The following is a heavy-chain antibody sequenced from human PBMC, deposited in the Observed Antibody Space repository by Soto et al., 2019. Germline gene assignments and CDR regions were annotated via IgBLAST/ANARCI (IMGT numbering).Heavy chain of an antibody. V-gene: IGHV3-48*04. Sequence: PGGSLRLSCAASGFTFRNYNMNWVRQAPGKGLEWLSYISGASGTIYYADSVKGRFTISRDNAKNSLYLQMNSLGVDDTAVYYCARGGDYHDANGYYAFDIWGQGTMVTVSS. CDR1: GFTFRNYN. CDR3: ARGGDYHDANGYYAFDI. CDR2: ISGASGTI. J-gene: IGHJ3*02. D-gene: IGHD3-22*01.